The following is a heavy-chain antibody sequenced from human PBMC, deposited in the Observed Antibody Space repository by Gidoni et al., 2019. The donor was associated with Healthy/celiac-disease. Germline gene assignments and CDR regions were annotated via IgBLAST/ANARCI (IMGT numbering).Heavy chain of an antibody. CDR2: ISYDGSNK. Sequence: QVQLVESGGGVVQAGRSLRLSCAAYGCTLSSYAMHGVRQAPGRGLEWVAVISYDGSNKSYAASVKGRFTISRDNSKNTLYLQMNRLRAEDTAVYYCARAIRPSSWDIVATGEEAIDYWGQGTLVTVSS. D-gene: IGHD5-12*01. V-gene: IGHV3-30-3*01. J-gene: IGHJ4*02. CDR3: ARAIRPSSWDIVATGEEAIDY. CDR1: GCTLSSYA.